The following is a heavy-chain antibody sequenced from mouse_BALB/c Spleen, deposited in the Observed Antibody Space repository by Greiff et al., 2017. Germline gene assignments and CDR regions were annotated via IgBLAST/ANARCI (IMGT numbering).Heavy chain of an antibody. CDR2: IWGDGST. J-gene: IGHJ3*01. V-gene: IGHV2-6-7*01. CDR1: GFSLTGYG. CDR3: ARDLYYGSGPFAY. D-gene: IGHD1-1*01. Sequence: VQLQQSGPGLVAPSQSLSITCTVSGFSLTGYGVNWVRQPPGKGLEWLGMIWGDGSTDYNSALKSRLSISKDNSKSQVFLKMNSLQTDDTARYYCARDLYYGSGPFAYWGQGTLVTVSA.